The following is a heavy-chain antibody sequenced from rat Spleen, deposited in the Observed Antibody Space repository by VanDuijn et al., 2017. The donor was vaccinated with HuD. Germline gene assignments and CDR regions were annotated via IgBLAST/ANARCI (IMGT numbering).Heavy chain of an antibody. CDR2: INYDGSST. D-gene: IGHD1-12*02. V-gene: IGHV5-29*01. CDR3: ASHYDGTYPFTY. J-gene: IGHJ3*01. Sequence: EVQLVESGGGLVQPGRSLKLSCAASGFTFINFPMAWVRQAPTKGLEWVASINYDGSSTYYRDSVKGRFTLSRDNAKSSLYLQMDSLRSEDTASYYCASHYDGTYPFTYWGQGTLVTVSS. CDR1: GFTFINFP.